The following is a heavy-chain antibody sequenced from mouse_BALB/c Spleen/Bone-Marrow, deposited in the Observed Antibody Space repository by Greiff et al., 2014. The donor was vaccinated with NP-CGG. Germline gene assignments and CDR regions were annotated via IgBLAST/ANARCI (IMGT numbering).Heavy chain of an antibody. V-gene: IGHV2-6*02. CDR2: IWSDGNT. CDR1: GFSLTSYG. Sequence: VQGVESGPGLVAPSQSLSITCTVSGFSLTSYGVHWVRQPPGKGLEWLVVIWSDGNTTYNSALKSRLSISKDNSKSRVFLKMNSLQTDDTAMYYCARNPYGNYAMDYWGQGTSVTVSS. D-gene: IGHD2-10*02. J-gene: IGHJ4*01. CDR3: ARNPYGNYAMDY.